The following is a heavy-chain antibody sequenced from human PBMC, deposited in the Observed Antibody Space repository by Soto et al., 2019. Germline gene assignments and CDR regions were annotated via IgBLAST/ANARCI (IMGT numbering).Heavy chain of an antibody. J-gene: IGHJ3*02. D-gene: IGHD4-17*01. Sequence: QVQLVESGGGVVQPGRSLRLSCAASGFTFSSYGMHWVRQAPGKGLEWVAVISYDGSNKYYADSVKGRFTISRDNSKNTRYLQMNSLRAEDTAVYYCAKGMTTVTGLSAFDIWGQGTMVTVSS. CDR2: ISYDGSNK. CDR3: AKGMTTVTGLSAFDI. CDR1: GFTFSSYG. V-gene: IGHV3-30*18.